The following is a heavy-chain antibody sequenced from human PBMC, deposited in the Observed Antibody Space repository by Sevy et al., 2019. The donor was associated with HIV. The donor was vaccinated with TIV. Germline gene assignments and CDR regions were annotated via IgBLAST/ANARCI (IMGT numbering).Heavy chain of an antibody. J-gene: IGHJ4*02. CDR3: ARERTPKTTVTTNMDY. D-gene: IGHD4-17*01. CDR2: IIPIFGTA. Sequence: ASVKVSCKASGGTFSSYAISWVRQAPGQGLEWMGRIIPIFGTANYAQKFQGRVTITADESTSTAYMELSSLRSEETAVYYCARERTPKTTVTTNMDYWGQGTLVTVSS. V-gene: IGHV1-69*13. CDR1: GGTFSSYA.